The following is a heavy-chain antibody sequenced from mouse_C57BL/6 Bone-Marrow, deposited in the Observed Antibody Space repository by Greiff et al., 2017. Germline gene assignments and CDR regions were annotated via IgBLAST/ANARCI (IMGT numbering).Heavy chain of an antibody. CDR3: VRFNYGYFDY. V-gene: IGHV10-1*01. CDR2: IRSKSNNYAT. J-gene: IGHJ2*01. Sequence: EVKLQESGGGLVQPKGSLKLSCAASGFSFNTYAMNWVRQAPGKGLEWVARIRSKSNNYATYYADSVKDRFTISRDDSESMLYLQMNNLKTEDTAMYYCVRFNYGYFDYWGQGTTLTVSS. D-gene: IGHD1-1*01. CDR1: GFSFNTYA.